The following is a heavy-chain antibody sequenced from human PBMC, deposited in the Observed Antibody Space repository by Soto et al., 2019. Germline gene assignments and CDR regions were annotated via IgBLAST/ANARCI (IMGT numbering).Heavy chain of an antibody. D-gene: IGHD3-10*01. CDR3: ATDDYGIFPY. Sequence: HVQLVQSGTEVKKPGASVMVSCMVSGYPFTTYYIHWVRQAHGQGLEWMGWIDPRSGGTVYEQKFQGRVTMTRDTSISTVYMDLSGLTSDDTALYYCATDDYGIFPYWGQGSLVTVSS. CDR2: IDPRSGGT. J-gene: IGHJ4*02. V-gene: IGHV1-2*02. CDR1: GYPFTTYY.